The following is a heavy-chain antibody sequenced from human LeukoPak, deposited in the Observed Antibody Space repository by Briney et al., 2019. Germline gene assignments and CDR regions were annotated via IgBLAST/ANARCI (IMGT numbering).Heavy chain of an antibody. Sequence: SETLSLTCTVSGGSISNSDYYWDWIRQPPGKGLEWIGSINYRGSTYYNPSLESRVTISVDTSKNQFSLKLSSVTAADTAVYYCARGRGYYDILTGYYMSSDAFDIWGQGTMVTVSS. V-gene: IGHV4-39*07. D-gene: IGHD3-9*01. J-gene: IGHJ3*02. CDR2: INYRGST. CDR3: ARGRGYYDILTGYYMSSDAFDI. CDR1: GGSISNSDYY.